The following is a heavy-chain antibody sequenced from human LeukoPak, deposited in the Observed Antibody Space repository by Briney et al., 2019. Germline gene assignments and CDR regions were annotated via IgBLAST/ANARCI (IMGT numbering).Heavy chain of an antibody. J-gene: IGHJ4*02. CDR3: ARGAHYDILTGYYGYYFDY. CDR1: GFTFSDYY. CDR2: ISSSGSTI. Sequence: PGGSLRLSCAASGFTFSDYYMSWIRQAPGKGLEWVSYISSSGSTIYYADSVKGRFTISRDNAKNSLYLQMNSLRAEDTAVYYCARGAHYDILTGYYGYYFDYWGQGTLVTVSS. V-gene: IGHV3-11*01. D-gene: IGHD3-9*01.